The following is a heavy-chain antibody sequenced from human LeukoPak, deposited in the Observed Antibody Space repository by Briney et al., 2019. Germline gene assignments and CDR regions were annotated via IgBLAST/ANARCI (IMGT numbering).Heavy chain of an antibody. CDR1: GGSISSYY. J-gene: IGHJ4*02. CDR3: ARSGNSCFDY. Sequence: SETLSLTCTVSGGSISSYYWSWIRQPPGKGLEWIGYIYYSGSTNYNPSLKSRVTISVDTSKNQFSLKLNSVTAADTAVYYCARSGNSCFDYWGQGTLVTVSS. CDR2: IYYSGST. V-gene: IGHV4-59*08. D-gene: IGHD2-15*01.